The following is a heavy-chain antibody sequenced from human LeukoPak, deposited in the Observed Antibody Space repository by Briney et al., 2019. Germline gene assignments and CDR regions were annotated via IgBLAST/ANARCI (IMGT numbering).Heavy chain of an antibody. J-gene: IGHJ4*02. CDR3: ARDPRKIAAAGMSHDY. D-gene: IGHD6-13*01. V-gene: IGHV1-18*01. CDR2: ISAYNGNT. Sequence: GASVKVSCKASGYTFTSYGISWVRQAPGQGLEWMGWISAYNGNTNYAQKLQGRVTMTTDTSTSTAYMELRSLRSDDTAVYYCARDPRKIAAAGMSHDYWGQGTLVTVSS. CDR1: GYTFTSYG.